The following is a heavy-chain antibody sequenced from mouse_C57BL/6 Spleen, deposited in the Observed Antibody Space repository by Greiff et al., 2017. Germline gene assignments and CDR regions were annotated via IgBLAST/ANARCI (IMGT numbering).Heavy chain of an antibody. CDR1: GFNIKDYY. CDR3: TTGDYGSIFDY. V-gene: IGHV14-1*01. CDR2: IDPEDGDT. Sequence: EVKVEESGAELVRPGASVKLSCTASGFNIKDYYMHWVKQRPEQGLEWIGRIDPEDGDTEYAPKFQGKATMTADTSSNTAYLQLSSLTSEDTAVYYCTTGDYGSIFDYWGQGTTLTVSS. D-gene: IGHD1-1*01. J-gene: IGHJ2*01.